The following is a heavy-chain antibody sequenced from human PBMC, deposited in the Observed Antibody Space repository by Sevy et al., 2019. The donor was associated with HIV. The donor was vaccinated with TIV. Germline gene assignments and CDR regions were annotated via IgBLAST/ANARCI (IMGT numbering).Heavy chain of an antibody. CDR1: GFTFSSYG. V-gene: IGHV3-33*01. CDR2: IWYDGSNK. D-gene: IGHD3-10*01. J-gene: IGHJ6*02. CDR3: ARVNYYGSGSYPYYYYYGMDV. Sequence: GSLRLSCAASGFTFSSYGMHWVRQAPGKGLEWVAVIWYDGSNKYYADSVKGRFTISRDNSKNTLYLQMNSLRAEDTAVYYCARVNYYGSGSYPYYYYYGMDVWGQGTTVTVSS.